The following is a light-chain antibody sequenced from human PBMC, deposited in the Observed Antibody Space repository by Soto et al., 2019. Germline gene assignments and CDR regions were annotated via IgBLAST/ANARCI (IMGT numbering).Light chain of an antibody. Sequence: EIVMTQSPATLSVSPGERATLSCRASQSVRGKLAWYQQKPGQAPRLLIHNAFSRVTGVPARFSGSASGTEFTLTISSLQSEDFAVYYCQQCNNWSYTFGQGTKLEIK. CDR1: QSVRGK. J-gene: IGKJ2*01. CDR2: NAF. V-gene: IGKV3-15*01. CDR3: QQCNNWSYT.